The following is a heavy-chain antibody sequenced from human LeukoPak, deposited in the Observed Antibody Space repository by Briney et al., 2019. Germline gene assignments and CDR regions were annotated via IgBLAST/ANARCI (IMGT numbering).Heavy chain of an antibody. J-gene: IGHJ5*02. D-gene: IGHD3-10*01. V-gene: IGHV3-13*01. CDR1: GFSFSSYD. CDR3: ARGGDEVFDP. Sequence: PGGSLRLSCAVSGFSFSSYDMHWVRQPAGKGLEWVSGICTAGDSYYAGSVKGRFTISRENAKNSLYLQMNSLRAGETAVYYCARGGDEVFDPWGQGTLVTVSS. CDR2: ICTAGDS.